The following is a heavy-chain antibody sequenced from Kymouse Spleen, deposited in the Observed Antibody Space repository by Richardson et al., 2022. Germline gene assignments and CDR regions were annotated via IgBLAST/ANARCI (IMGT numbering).Heavy chain of an antibody. CDR1: GFTFDDYA. V-gene: IGHV3-9*01. J-gene: IGHJ4*02. CDR2: ISWNSGSI. CDR3: AKDKWELLGGFDY. D-gene: IGHD1-26*01. Sequence: EVQLVESGGGLVQPGRSLRLSCAASGFTFDDYAMHWVRQAPGKGLEWVSGISWNSGSIGYADSVKGRFTISRDNAKNSLYLQMNSLRAEDTALYYCAKDKWELLGGFDYWGQGTLVTVSS.